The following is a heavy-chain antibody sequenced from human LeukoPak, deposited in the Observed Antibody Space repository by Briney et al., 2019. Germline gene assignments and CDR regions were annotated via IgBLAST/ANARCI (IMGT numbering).Heavy chain of an antibody. CDR2: FDPEDGET. Sequence: ASVKVSCKVSGYTLTELSMHWVRQAPGKGLEWMGGFDPEDGETIYAQKFQGRVTMTEDTSTDTAYMELRSLRSDDTAVYYCARVGKYYYGSGRPDYWGQGTLVTVSS. D-gene: IGHD3-10*01. CDR1: GYTLTELS. J-gene: IGHJ4*02. V-gene: IGHV1-24*01. CDR3: ARVGKYYYGSGRPDY.